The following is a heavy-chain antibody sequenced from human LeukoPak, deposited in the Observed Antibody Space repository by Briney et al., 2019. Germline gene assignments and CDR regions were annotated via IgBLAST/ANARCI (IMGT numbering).Heavy chain of an antibody. J-gene: IGHJ4*02. Sequence: GGSLRLSCAASGFTFSSYSMNWVRQAPGKGLEWVSSISSSSSYIYYADSVKGRFTISRDNAKNSLYLQMNSLRAEDTAVYYCARSSLRADYYDSSGSPYYFDYWGQGTLVTVSS. CDR3: ARSSLRADYYDSSGSPYYFDY. CDR1: GFTFSSYS. V-gene: IGHV3-21*01. D-gene: IGHD3-22*01. CDR2: ISSSSSYI.